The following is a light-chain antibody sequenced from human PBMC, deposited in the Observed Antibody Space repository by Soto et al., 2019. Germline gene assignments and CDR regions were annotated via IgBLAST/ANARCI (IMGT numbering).Light chain of an antibody. V-gene: IGKV3-15*01. CDR3: QQYYNWPPWT. J-gene: IGKJ1*01. CDR2: GAS. CDR1: QSVDSN. Sequence: ERVMTQSPATLSVSPGDRATLSCRASQSVDSNLAWYQHKPGQAPRLLIYGASTRATGIPARFSGSGSGTEFTLTISSLQSEDFAIYYCQQYYNWPPWTFGQGTKVEVK.